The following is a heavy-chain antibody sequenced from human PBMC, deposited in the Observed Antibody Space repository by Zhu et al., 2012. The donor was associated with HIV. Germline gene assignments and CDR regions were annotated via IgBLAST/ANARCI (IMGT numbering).Heavy chain of an antibody. V-gene: IGHV4-38-2*01. CDR3: ARGVRAYYDILTGYFITYYFDY. CDR2: IYHSGST. J-gene: IGHJ4*02. CDR1: GYSISSGYY. Sequence: QVQLQESGPGLVKPSETLSLTCAVSGYSISSGYYWGWIRQPPGKGLEWIGSIYHSGSTNYNPSLKSRVTISVDTSKNQFSLKLSSVTAADTAVYYCARGVRAYYDILTGYFITYYFDYWGQGTPWSPSPQ. D-gene: IGHD3-9*01.